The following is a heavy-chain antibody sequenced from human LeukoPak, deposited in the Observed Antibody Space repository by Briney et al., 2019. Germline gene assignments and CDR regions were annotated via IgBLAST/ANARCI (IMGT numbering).Heavy chain of an antibody. J-gene: IGHJ6*02. D-gene: IGHD5-12*01. Sequence: GGSLRLSCAASGFTVSSNYMSWVRQAPGKGLEWVSVIYSGGSTYYADSVKGRFTISRDNSKNTLYLQMNSLRAEDTAVYYCARVRSGYLYYYYGIDVWGQGTTVTVSS. CDR2: IYSGGST. CDR3: ARVRSGYLYYYYGIDV. V-gene: IGHV3-53*01. CDR1: GFTVSSNY.